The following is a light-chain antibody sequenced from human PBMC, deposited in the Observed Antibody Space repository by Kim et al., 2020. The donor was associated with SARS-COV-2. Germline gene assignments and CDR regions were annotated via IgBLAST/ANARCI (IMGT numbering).Light chain of an antibody. J-gene: IGKJ1*01. V-gene: IGKV1-5*01. CDR1: ESVSGW. Sequence: IQMTQSPSTLSASVGDRVTITCRASESVSGWVAWYQQKPGKARNVLIFDASTLYNGVPSRFSGSGSGTEFTLTISSLQPDDVATYYCQQYGSYSRTFGQGTKVEIK. CDR3: QQYGSYSRT. CDR2: DAS.